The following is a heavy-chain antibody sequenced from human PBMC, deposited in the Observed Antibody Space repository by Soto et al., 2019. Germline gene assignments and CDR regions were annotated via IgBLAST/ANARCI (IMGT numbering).Heavy chain of an antibody. J-gene: IGHJ4*02. Sequence: PSETLSLTCTVSGGSISSYYWSWIRQPPGKGLEWIGYIYYSGSTNYNPSLKSRVTVSVDTSKNQFSLKLSSVTAADTAVYYCARGGPRYHLDYWGQGTLVTVS. CDR1: GGSISSYY. CDR3: ARGGPRYHLDY. CDR2: IYYSGST. V-gene: IGHV4-59*01. D-gene: IGHD1-26*01.